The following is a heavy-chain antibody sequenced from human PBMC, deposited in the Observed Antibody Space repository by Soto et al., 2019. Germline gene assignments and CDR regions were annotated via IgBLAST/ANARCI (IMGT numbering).Heavy chain of an antibody. D-gene: IGHD3-22*01. J-gene: IGHJ4*02. CDR2: ISGRGDGT. CDR1: GFKFSTYA. CDR3: AKAFDASGYTYERDFDY. Sequence: EVQLLESGGGLVQPGGSLRLSCVASGFKFSTYAMAWVRQAPGKGLEWVSSISGRGDGTYQPDFVKGRFTISRDNSRNTLDLQLNGLRAEDTAIYYCAKAFDASGYTYERDFDYWGQGTLVTGSS. V-gene: IGHV3-23*01.